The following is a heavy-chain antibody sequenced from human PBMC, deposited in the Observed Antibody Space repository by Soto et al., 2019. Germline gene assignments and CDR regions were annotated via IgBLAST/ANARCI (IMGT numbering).Heavy chain of an antibody. Sequence: PGGSLRLSCAASGFTVSSNYMSWVRQAPGKGLEWVSVIYSGGGTYYADSVKGRFTISRDNSKNTLYLQMNSLRAEDTAVYYCARDSGRYSTPHDAFDIWGQGTMVTVSS. D-gene: IGHD6-13*01. V-gene: IGHV3-53*01. CDR2: IYSGGGT. CDR3: ARDSGRYSTPHDAFDI. CDR1: GFTVSSNY. J-gene: IGHJ3*02.